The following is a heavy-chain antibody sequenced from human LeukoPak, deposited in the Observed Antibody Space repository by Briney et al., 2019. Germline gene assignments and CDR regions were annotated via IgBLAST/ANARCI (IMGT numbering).Heavy chain of an antibody. CDR1: GYTFTSYD. D-gene: IGHD3-16*01. V-gene: IGHV1-8*01. J-gene: IGHJ5*02. CDR2: MNPNSGNT. Sequence: GASVKVPCKASGYTFTSYDINWVRQATGQGLEWMGWMNPNSGNTGYAQKFQGRVTMTRNTSISTAYMELSSLRSEDTAVYYCARSPVGGANNWFGPWGQGTLVTVSS. CDR3: ARSPVGGANNWFGP.